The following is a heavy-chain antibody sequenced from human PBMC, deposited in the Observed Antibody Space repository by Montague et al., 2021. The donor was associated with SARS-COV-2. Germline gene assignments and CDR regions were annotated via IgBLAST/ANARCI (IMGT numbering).Heavy chain of an antibody. J-gene: IGHJ4*02. CDR1: GFTVSSNY. CDR2: IYSGGSI. CDR3: ARDHGSGWFTFDY. V-gene: IGHV3-53*04. Sequence: SLRLSCAASGFTVSSNYMSWVRQAPGKGLEWVSVIYSGGSIYYADSVKGRFTISRHNSKNTLYLQMNSLRAEDTAVYYCARDHGSGWFTFDYWGQGTLVTVSS. D-gene: IGHD6-19*01.